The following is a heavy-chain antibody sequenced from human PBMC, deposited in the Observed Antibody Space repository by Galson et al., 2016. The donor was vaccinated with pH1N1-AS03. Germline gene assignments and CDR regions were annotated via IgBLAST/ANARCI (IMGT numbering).Heavy chain of an antibody. CDR1: GFTFSSYS. J-gene: IGHJ4*02. CDR2: IRNSGSYI. D-gene: IGHD3-22*01. Sequence: SLRLSCAASGFTFSSYSMTWVRQAPGKGLEWVSFIRNSGSYISYGDSVKGRFTVSRDNAKNSLYLQMNSLRAEDTAVYYCARGNYYDVDLKDYYFDYRGQGTLVTVSS. V-gene: IGHV3-21*01. CDR3: ARGNYYDVDLKDYYFDY.